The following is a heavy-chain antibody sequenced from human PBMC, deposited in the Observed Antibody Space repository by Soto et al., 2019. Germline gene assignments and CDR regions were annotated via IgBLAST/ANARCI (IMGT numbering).Heavy chain of an antibody. CDR3: ARTVREQWLADY. D-gene: IGHD6-19*01. Sequence: GESLKISCKGSGYSFTTYWIGWVRQMPGKGLEWMGIIYPTDSDTRYSPSFQGQVTISADKSISTAYLQWSSLKASDTAMYYCARTVREQWLADYWGRGTLATVSS. J-gene: IGHJ4*02. CDR2: IYPTDSDT. V-gene: IGHV5-51*01. CDR1: GYSFTTYW.